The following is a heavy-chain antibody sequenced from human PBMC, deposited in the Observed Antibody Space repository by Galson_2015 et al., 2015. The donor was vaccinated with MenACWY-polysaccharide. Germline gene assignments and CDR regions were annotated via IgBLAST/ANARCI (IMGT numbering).Heavy chain of an antibody. V-gene: IGHV3-43*02. Sequence: SLRLSCAASGFTSNGYAMHWVRQAPGKGLEWVALVNWYGTNTYYADSVKGRFTISRDNSKNSLYLQMNSLRTEDTALYYCAKDVCVSSPYWVQGTLFTVSA. CDR2: VNWYGTNT. CDR1: GFTSNGYA. CDR3: AKDVCVSSPY. J-gene: IGHJ4*02.